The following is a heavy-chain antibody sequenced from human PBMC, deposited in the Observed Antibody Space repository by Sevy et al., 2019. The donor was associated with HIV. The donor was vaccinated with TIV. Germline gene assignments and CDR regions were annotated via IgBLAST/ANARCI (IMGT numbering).Heavy chain of an antibody. V-gene: IGHV3-7*01. CDR3: ARTPTIFGARASGYYDFDY. D-gene: IGHD3-3*01. Sequence: GESLKISCAASGFTFSSYWMSWVRQAPGKGLEWVANIKQDGSEKYYVDSVKGRFTISRDNAKNSLYPQMNSLRAEDTAVYYCARTPTIFGARASGYYDFDYWGQGTLVTVSS. CDR1: GFTFSSYW. CDR2: IKQDGSEK. J-gene: IGHJ4*02.